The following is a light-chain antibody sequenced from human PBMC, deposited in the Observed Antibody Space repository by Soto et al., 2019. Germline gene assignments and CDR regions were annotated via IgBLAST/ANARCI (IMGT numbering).Light chain of an antibody. Sequence: EIVMTQSPATLSVSPGERATLSCRASQSISSNLAWYQQKPGQAPRLLIYGASTRATGIPARFSGSGSGTEFTLTISSLQSEDFAVYYCQQYSNWWTFGQGTKVEI. CDR2: GAS. CDR3: QQYSNWWT. J-gene: IGKJ1*01. V-gene: IGKV3-15*01. CDR1: QSISSN.